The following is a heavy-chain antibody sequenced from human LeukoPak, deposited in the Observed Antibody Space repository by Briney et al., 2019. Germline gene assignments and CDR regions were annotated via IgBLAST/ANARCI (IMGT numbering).Heavy chain of an antibody. V-gene: IGHV3-53*01. J-gene: IGHJ4*02. D-gene: IGHD4/OR15-4a*01. CDR2: IYSDNT. Sequence: GGSLRLSCTVSGFTVSTNSMSWVRQAPGKGLEWVSFIYSDNTHYSDSVKRRFTISRDNYKNTLYLQMNSLRAEDTPVYYCARRAGAYSHPYDYWGQGTLVTVSS. CDR3: ARRAGAYSHPYDY. CDR1: GFTVSTNS.